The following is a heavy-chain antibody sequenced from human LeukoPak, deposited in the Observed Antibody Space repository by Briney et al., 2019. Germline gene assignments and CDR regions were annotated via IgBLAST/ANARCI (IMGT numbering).Heavy chain of an antibody. V-gene: IGHV3-7*05. D-gene: IGHD5-12*01. Sequence: GGSLRLSCAASGFTFNNYWMSWVRQAPGKGLKWVASIKEDGSNKYYVDSVKGRFTISRNNAKNSLYLQMNSLRAEDTAMYYCTRDRGRFDYWGQGTLVTVSS. CDR1: GFTFNNYW. CDR3: TRDRGRFDY. J-gene: IGHJ4*02. CDR2: IKEDGSNK.